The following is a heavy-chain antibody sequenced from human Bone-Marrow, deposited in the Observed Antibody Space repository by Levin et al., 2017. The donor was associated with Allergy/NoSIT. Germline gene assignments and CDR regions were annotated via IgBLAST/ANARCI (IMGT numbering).Heavy chain of an antibody. D-gene: IGHD3-16*01. CDR1: GAAVTSASYY. CDR3: ARGFGVMRRFDP. J-gene: IGHJ5*02. CDR2: IDYSGTT. Sequence: PSETLSLTCTVSGAAVTSASYYWSWIRQPPGKGLEWIGSIDYSGTTNYTPSLKSRLTVSLDTSKNHFSLKLTSVTTADTAVYYCARGFGVMRRFDPWGQGTLVTVSS. V-gene: IGHV4-61*03.